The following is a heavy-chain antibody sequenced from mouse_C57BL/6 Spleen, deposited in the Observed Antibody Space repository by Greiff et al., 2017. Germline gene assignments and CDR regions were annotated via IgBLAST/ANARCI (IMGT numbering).Heavy chain of an antibody. CDR2: IDPETGGT. CDR1: GYTFTDYE. J-gene: IGHJ2*01. V-gene: IGHV1-15*01. CDR3: TRWGIRGY. D-gene: IGHD2-4*01. Sequence: VQLQQSGAELVRPGASVTLSCKASGYTFTDYEMHWVKQTPVRGLEWIGAIDPETGGTAYNQKFKGKAILTADKSSSTAYMELRSLTSEDSAVYYCTRWGIRGYWGQGTTLTVSS.